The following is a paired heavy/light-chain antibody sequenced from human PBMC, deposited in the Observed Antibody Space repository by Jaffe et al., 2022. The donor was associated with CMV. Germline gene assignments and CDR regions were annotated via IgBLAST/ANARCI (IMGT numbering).Heavy chain of an antibody. Sequence: EVQLLEAGGGLVQPGGSLRLSCAASGLTFNTFAMSWVRQAPGKGLEWVTAISEGGGSTYYADSVKGRFTISRDNSKSTLYLEMNSLRAEDTAVYYCANRGRFGELPDRYHGMDVWGQGTTVTVSS. D-gene: IGHD3-16*01. CDR2: ISEGGGST. V-gene: IGHV3-23*01. CDR3: ANRGRFGELPDRYHGMDV. J-gene: IGHJ6*02. CDR1: GLTFNTFA.
Light chain of an antibody. Sequence: QSALTQPASVSGSPGQSITISCTGTGSDVGGYNFVSWYQQHPGKAPKLVIYEVNKRSSGISNRFSGSKSDNTASLTISGLQADDEADYYCCSYAGTSVFFGGGTKLTVL. CDR3: CSYAGTSVF. CDR1: GSDVGGYNF. V-gene: IGLV2-23*02. CDR2: EVN. J-gene: IGLJ2*01.